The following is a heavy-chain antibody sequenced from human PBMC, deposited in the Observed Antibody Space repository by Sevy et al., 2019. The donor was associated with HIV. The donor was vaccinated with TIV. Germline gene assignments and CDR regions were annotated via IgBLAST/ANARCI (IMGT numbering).Heavy chain of an antibody. Sequence: GGSLRLSCAASGFTFSNYSMHWVRQAPGKGLEWVALISYDGSNKYFADSVKGRFTISRDNSKNTLSLQVNSLRAEDTAVYYCARTNPGTYYYGSGSYYNVDYFDYWGQGTLVTASS. CDR2: ISYDGSNK. CDR1: GFTFSNYS. CDR3: ARTNPGTYYYGSGSYYNVDYFDY. J-gene: IGHJ4*02. D-gene: IGHD3-10*01. V-gene: IGHV3-30*04.